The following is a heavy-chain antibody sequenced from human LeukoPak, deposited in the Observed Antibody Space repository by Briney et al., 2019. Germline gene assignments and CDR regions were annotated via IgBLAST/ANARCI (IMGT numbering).Heavy chain of an antibody. CDR1: GGSISGYF. Sequence: SETLSLTCTVSGGSISGYFWSWIRQPPGKGLEWIAHIYYSGSTKYNPSPKSRVTISVDTSKNQFSLKLSSVTAAGTAVYYCARVLGVVISPFYFDYWGQGTLVTVSS. J-gene: IGHJ4*02. CDR2: IYYSGST. D-gene: IGHD3-3*01. V-gene: IGHV4-59*12. CDR3: ARVLGVVISPFYFDY.